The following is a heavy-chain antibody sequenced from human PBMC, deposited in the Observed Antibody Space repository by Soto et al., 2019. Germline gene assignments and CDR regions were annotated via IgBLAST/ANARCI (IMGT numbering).Heavy chain of an antibody. CDR1: GYSFTSYW. CDR2: IYPGDSDT. D-gene: IGHD6-13*01. Sequence: PGEPLKISCKGSGYSFTSYWIGWVRQMPGKGLEWMGIIYPGDSDTRYSPSFQGQVTISADKSISTAYLQWSSLKASDTAMYYCARFAVAVSSKAAAAAAPDYWGQGTLVTVSS. J-gene: IGHJ4*02. V-gene: IGHV5-51*01. CDR3: ARFAVAVSSKAAAAAAPDY.